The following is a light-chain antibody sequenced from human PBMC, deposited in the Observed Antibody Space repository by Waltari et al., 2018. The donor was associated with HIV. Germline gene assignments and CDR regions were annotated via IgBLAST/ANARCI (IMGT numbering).Light chain of an antibody. CDR1: NIGSKS. V-gene: IGLV3-21*02. CDR3: QVWDSSSDLVV. CDR2: DDS. Sequence: SYVLTQPPSVSVAPGQTARITCGGNNIGSKSVHWYQQKPGQAPVLVVYDDSERPSGIPERFSGSNSGNTATLTISRVEAGDEADYYCQVWDSSSDLVVFGGGTKLTVL. J-gene: IGLJ2*01.